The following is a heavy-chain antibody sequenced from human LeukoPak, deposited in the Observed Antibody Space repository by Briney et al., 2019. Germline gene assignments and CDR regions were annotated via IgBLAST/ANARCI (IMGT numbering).Heavy chain of an antibody. CDR2: ISAYNGNT. CDR1: GYTFTDYY. Sequence: VASVKVSCKASGYTFTDYYMQWVRQAPGQGLEWMGWISAYNGNTNYAQKLQGRVTMTTDTSTSTAYMELRSLGSDDTAVYYCARDKWGNGFGYCSSTSCHGPFDYWGQGTLVTVSS. V-gene: IGHV1-18*04. J-gene: IGHJ4*02. D-gene: IGHD2-2*03. CDR3: ARDKWGNGFGYCSSTSCHGPFDY.